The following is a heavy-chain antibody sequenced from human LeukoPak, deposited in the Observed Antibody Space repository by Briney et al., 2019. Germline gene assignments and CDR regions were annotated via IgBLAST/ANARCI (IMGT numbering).Heavy chain of an antibody. V-gene: IGHV1-2*02. CDR1: GYTFTGYY. D-gene: IGHD3-16*01. Sequence: GASVKVSCKASGYTFTGYYMHWVRQAPGQGLEWMGWINPNSGGTNYAQKFQGRVTMTRDTSISTAYMELSRLRSDDTAVYYCAREPTSSFVRAVDYWGQGTLVTVSS. CDR3: AREPTSSFVRAVDY. J-gene: IGHJ4*02. CDR2: INPNSGGT.